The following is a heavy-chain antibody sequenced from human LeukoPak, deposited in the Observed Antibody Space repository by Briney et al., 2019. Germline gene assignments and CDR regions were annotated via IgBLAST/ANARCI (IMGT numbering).Heavy chain of an antibody. CDR3: ARSYYYDSSGYLPD. CDR1: GGSINSYY. Sequence: SETLSLTCTVSGGSINSYYWSWIRQPPGKGLEWIGYIHSSGSTKYNPSLKGRVTISVDKSKNQFSLKVSSVTAADTAMYYCARSYYYDSSGYLPDWGQEPWSPSPQ. CDR2: IHSSGST. V-gene: IGHV4-4*09. J-gene: IGHJ4*01. D-gene: IGHD3-22*01.